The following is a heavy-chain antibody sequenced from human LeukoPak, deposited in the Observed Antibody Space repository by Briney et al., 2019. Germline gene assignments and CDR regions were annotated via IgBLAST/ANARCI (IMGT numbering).Heavy chain of an antibody. CDR2: INMYTANP. J-gene: IGHJ4*02. CDR1: GYTFTRYA. V-gene: IGHV7-4-1*02. CDR3: ARHDNDDDFDY. D-gene: IGHD3-16*01. Sequence: ASVKVSCKASGYTFTRYAINWLRQAPGQGLEWMGWINMYTANPAYAQGFTERFVFSLDTSVTTAYLQISNLKTEDTAVYYCARHDNDDDFDYWGREPWSPSPQ.